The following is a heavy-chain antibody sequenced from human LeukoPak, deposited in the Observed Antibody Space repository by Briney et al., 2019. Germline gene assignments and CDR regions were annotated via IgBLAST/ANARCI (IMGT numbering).Heavy chain of an antibody. Sequence: GRSLRLSCAASGFTFSSYWMSWVRQAPGKGLEWVATIRQDGSQKYYVDSVKGRFTISRDNAKNSLYLQMNSLRAEDTAVYYCARESGSVTSEVDFDYWGQGTLVTVSS. V-gene: IGHV3-7*01. CDR3: ARESGSVTSEVDFDY. D-gene: IGHD4-17*01. CDR1: GFTFSSYW. J-gene: IGHJ4*02. CDR2: IRQDGSQK.